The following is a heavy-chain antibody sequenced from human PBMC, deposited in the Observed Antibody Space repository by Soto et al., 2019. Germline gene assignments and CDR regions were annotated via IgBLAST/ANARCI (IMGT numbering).Heavy chain of an antibody. Sequence: QVQLVESGGGVVQPGRSLRLSCAASGFTFSSYAMHWVRQAPGKGLEWVAVISYDGSNKYYADSVKGRFTISRDNSKNTLYLQMNSLRAEATAVYYCARVPSSSGRAPFDYWGQGTRVTVSS. CDR3: ARVPSSSGRAPFDY. V-gene: IGHV3-30-3*01. D-gene: IGHD2-15*01. CDR2: ISYDGSNK. J-gene: IGHJ4*02. CDR1: GFTFSSYA.